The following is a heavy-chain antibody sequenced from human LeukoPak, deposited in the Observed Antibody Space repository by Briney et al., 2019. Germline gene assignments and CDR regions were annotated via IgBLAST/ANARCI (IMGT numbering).Heavy chain of an antibody. V-gene: IGHV4-31*03. CDR3: ASQAATTEEPFDF. J-gene: IGHJ4*02. Sequence: KPSETLSLTCTVSGVSISSGGYYWGWIRQHPGKGLEWIGYIYYGGSSYYNPSLKSRIAISVDTSKNQFSLQLSSVTAADTAVYYCASQAATTEEPFDFWGQGTLVTVSS. CDR1: GVSISSGGYY. D-gene: IGHD6-25*01. CDR2: IYYGGSS.